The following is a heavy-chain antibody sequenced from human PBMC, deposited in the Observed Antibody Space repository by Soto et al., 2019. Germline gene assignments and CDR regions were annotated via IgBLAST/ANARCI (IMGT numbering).Heavy chain of an antibody. CDR1: GDSVSSNSAS. CDR2: TYYRSKWYN. V-gene: IGHV6-1*01. J-gene: IGHJ4*02. CDR3: TRESMSGWSDF. Sequence: SQTLSLTCAISGDSVSSNSASWNLIRQSPSRGFEWLGRTYYRSKWYNDYAVSVKSRITINPDTSKNQFSLQLNSVTPDDTAVYYCTRESMSGWSDFWGQGILVTVSS. D-gene: IGHD6-19*01.